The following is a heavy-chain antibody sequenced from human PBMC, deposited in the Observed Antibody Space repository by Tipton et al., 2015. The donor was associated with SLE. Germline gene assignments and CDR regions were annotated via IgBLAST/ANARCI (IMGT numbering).Heavy chain of an antibody. CDR1: GYSFNTYW. CDR2: IYPGDSDT. V-gene: IGHV5-51*01. Sequence: QLVQSGAEVKKPGESLKISCKASGYSFNTYWIGWVRQMPGKGLEWMGNIYPGDSDTRYSPSFQGQVTISADKSISTAYLQRSSLTASDAAMYYWARHVGAPGLLDFWGQGTLVTVSS. CDR3: ARHVGAPGLLDF. D-gene: IGHD1-26*01. J-gene: IGHJ4*02.